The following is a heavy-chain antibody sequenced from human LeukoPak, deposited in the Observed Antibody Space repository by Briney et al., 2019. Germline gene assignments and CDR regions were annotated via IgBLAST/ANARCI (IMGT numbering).Heavy chain of an antibody. Sequence: GGSLRLSCAASGFTFSSYSMSWVRQAPGKGLEWVSSISSSSSYIYYADSVKGRFTISRDNAKNSLYLQMNSLRAEDTAVYYCARGYCGGDCFDYWGQGTLVTVSS. D-gene: IGHD2-21*01. V-gene: IGHV3-21*01. CDR2: ISSSSSYI. CDR3: ARGYCGGDCFDY. CDR1: GFTFSSYS. J-gene: IGHJ4*02.